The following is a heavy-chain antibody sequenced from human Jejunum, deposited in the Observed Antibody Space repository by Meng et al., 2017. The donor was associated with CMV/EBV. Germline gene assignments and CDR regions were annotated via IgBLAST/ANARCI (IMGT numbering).Heavy chain of an antibody. CDR2: INPKNGGT. V-gene: IGHV1-2*02. D-gene: IGHD1-20*01. J-gene: IGHJ4*02. CDR3: ARYGRVTGTDS. CDR1: GYTVTNFY. Sequence: CKASGYTVTNFYIHWVRQAPGQGPEWMGWINPKNGGTNYALDFLGRVTMTTDSFMSTVYMELSGLRSDDTALYYCARYGRVTGTDSWGQGTPVTVSS.